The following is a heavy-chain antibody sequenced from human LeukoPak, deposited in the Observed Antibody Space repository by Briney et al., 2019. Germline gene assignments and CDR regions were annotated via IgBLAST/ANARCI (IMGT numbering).Heavy chain of an antibody. CDR3: ASGPSDLGSSSQY. CDR2: MNPKSGNT. D-gene: IGHD6-6*01. V-gene: IGHV1-8*01. Sequence: ASVKVSCKASGYTFTNHDINWVRQASGQGLEWMGWMNPKSGNTGYLQKFQGRVTMTRDTSMSTAFMELSSLTSEDTAVYYCASGPSDLGSSSQYWGQGTLVTVSS. CDR1: GYTFTNHD. J-gene: IGHJ4*02.